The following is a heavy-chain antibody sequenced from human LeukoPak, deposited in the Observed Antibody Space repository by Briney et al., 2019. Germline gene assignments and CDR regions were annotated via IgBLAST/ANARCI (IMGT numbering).Heavy chain of an antibody. Sequence: GGSLRLSCAGSGFTFSSYSMNWVRQAPGKGLEWVSYISSSSTIYDADSVKGRFTISRDNAKNSLYLQMNSLRAEDTAVYYCARPTTGYSYGYGFDYWGQGTLVTVSS. V-gene: IGHV3-48*04. CDR2: ISSSSTI. CDR3: ARPTTGYSYGYGFDY. J-gene: IGHJ4*02. D-gene: IGHD5-18*01. CDR1: GFTFSSYS.